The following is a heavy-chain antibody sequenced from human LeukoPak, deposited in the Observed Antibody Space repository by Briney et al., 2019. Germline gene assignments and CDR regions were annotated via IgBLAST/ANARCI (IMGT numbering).Heavy chain of an antibody. D-gene: IGHD3-22*01. V-gene: IGHV1-24*01. CDR1: GYTLTELS. J-gene: IGHJ3*02. Sequence: GASVKVSCKVSGYTLTELSMHWVRQSPGQGLEWVGGFDPEDGETIYAQKFQGRVTMTEDTSTDTAYMELSSLRSEDTAVYYCATASPGGPNYYDSSGHWEGAFDIWGQGTMVTVSS. CDR2: FDPEDGET. CDR3: ATASPGGPNYYDSSGHWEGAFDI.